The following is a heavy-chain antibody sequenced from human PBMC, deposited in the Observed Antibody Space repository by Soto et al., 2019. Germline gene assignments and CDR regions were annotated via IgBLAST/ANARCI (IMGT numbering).Heavy chain of an antibody. CDR2: INPSGDSA. D-gene: IGHD6-19*01. V-gene: IGHV1-46*02. J-gene: IGHJ4*02. CDR3: ARVGSFEVVAATDYFDH. Sequence: VQLVQSGAEVKKPGASVKISCKASGYTFNSYYMHWVRQAPGQGLEWMGVINPSGDSAGYAQKFQGRVTMTRDTSTSPLYMDLSGLRSDDTAVYYCARVGSFEVVAATDYFDHWGQGTLITVSS. CDR1: GYTFNSYY.